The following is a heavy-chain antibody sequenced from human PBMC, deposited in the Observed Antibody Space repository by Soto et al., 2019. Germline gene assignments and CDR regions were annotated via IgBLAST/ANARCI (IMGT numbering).Heavy chain of an antibody. Sequence: QVQLQESGPGLVKPSETLSLTCTVAGGSLTDHYWNWFRQSPGKGLHWIGYVYYSGGTNHNPSLKSRVTMSVDTSENQFSLNLRSVTAADTAVYYCARGNDWKSSTFDIWGQGTMVSVSS. V-gene: IGHV4-59*11. J-gene: IGHJ3*02. CDR3: ARGNDWKSSTFDI. D-gene: IGHD2-21*01. CDR2: VYYSGGT. CDR1: GGSLTDHY.